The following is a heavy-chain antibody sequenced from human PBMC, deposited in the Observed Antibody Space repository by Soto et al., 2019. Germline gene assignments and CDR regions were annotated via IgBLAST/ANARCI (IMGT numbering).Heavy chain of an antibody. V-gene: IGHV4-59*01. J-gene: IGHJ4*02. Sequence: SETRSLTCTVSGGSMSSYYWSWIRQPPGKGLEWIGNIYSSGSTTYNPSLKSRVTISVDTSKHQFSLKLSSVTAADTAVYYCAREGFPPEYWGQGTLVTVSS. CDR3: AREGFPPEY. CDR1: GGSMSSYY. CDR2: IYSSGST.